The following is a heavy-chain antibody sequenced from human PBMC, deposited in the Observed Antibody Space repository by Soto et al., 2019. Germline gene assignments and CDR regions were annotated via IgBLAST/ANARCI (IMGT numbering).Heavy chain of an antibody. Sequence: GGSLRLSCAASGFTFSSYSMNWVRQAPGKGLEWVSSISSSSSYIYYADSVKGRFTISRDNAKNSLYLQMNSLRAEDTAVYYCASLGYCSSTSCYGYGMDVWGQGTTVTVSS. CDR2: ISSSSSYI. J-gene: IGHJ6*02. CDR3: ASLGYCSSTSCYGYGMDV. D-gene: IGHD2-2*01. CDR1: GFTFSSYS. V-gene: IGHV3-21*01.